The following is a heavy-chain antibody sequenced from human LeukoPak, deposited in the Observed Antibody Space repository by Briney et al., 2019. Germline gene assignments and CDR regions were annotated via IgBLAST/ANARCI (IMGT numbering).Heavy chain of an antibody. V-gene: IGHV3-48*01. CDR3: ARAIGSEVAGIFYFDY. Sequence: PGGSLRLSCAASGFTFSSYSMNWVRQAPGKGLEWVSYISSSSSTIYYADSVKGRFTISRDNAKNSLYLQMNGLRAEDTAVYYCARAIGSEVAGIFYFDYWGQGTLVTVSS. CDR1: GFTFSSYS. CDR2: ISSSSSTI. J-gene: IGHJ4*02. D-gene: IGHD6-19*01.